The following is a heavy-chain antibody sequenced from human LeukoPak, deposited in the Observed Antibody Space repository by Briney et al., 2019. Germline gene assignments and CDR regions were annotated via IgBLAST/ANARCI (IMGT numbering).Heavy chain of an antibody. CDR1: GGSISSYY. D-gene: IGHD1-26*01. CDR3: ARASGGYRSFDY. CDR2: IYYSGST. V-gene: IGHV4-59*01. J-gene: IGHJ4*02. Sequence: PSETLSLTCTVSGGSISSYYWSWIRQPPGPGPEAIGYIYYSGSTNYNPSLKTRVTISVDTSKNQLSLKLSSVTAADTAVYYCARASGGYRSFDYWGQGTLVTVSS.